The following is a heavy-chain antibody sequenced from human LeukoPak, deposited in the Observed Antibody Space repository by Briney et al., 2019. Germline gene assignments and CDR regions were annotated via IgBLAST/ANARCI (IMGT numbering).Heavy chain of an antibody. J-gene: IGHJ3*02. CDR3: ARAPRGKRGAFDI. Sequence: PSETLSLTCAVYGGSFSGYYWSWIRQPPGKGLEWIGYIYYSGSTNYNPSLKSRVTISVDTSKNQFSLKLSSVTAADTAVYYCARAPRGKRGAFDIWGQGTMVTVSS. D-gene: IGHD1-1*01. CDR2: IYYSGST. V-gene: IGHV4-59*01. CDR1: GGSFSGYY.